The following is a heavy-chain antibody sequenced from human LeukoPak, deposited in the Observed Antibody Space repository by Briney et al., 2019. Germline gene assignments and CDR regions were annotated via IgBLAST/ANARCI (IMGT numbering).Heavy chain of an antibody. Sequence: SQTLSLTCTVSGGSINSANYYWSWIQQPAGKGLEWIGRIYTSGSTNYNPSLKSRVTISLDTSKNQFSLKLSSVTAADTAMYYCARDYYDSSGYYLNDSWGQGTLVTVSS. D-gene: IGHD3-22*01. V-gene: IGHV4-61*02. J-gene: IGHJ4*02. CDR1: GGSINSANYY. CDR3: ARDYYDSSGYYLNDS. CDR2: IYTSGST.